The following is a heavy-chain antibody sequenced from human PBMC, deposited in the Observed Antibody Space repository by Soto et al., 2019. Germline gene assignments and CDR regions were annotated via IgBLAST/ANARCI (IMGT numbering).Heavy chain of an antibody. CDR1: GFTFNTYS. Sequence: GGSLRLSCAAFGFTFNTYSMTWVRQAPGKGLEWVASIKGDGSEKNYVDSVKGRFTISRDNAKDSLYLQMNSLRAEDTAVYYCVRGGSYYGFWGQGTQVTVSS. CDR3: VRGGSYYGF. D-gene: IGHD4-17*01. CDR2: IKGDGSEK. V-gene: IGHV3-7*01. J-gene: IGHJ4*02.